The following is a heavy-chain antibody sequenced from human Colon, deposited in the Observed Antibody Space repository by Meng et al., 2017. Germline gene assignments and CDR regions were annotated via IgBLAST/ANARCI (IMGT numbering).Heavy chain of an antibody. D-gene: IGHD3-22*01. Sequence: GESLKISCAASGFTFSSYAMSWVRQAPGKGLGWVSAISGSGGSTYYADSVKGRFTISRDNSKNTLYLQMNSLRAEDTAVYYCAKDLPEHYDSSGYTDYWGQGTLVTVSS. CDR1: GFTFSSYA. V-gene: IGHV3-23*01. J-gene: IGHJ4*02. CDR3: AKDLPEHYDSSGYTDY. CDR2: ISGSGGST.